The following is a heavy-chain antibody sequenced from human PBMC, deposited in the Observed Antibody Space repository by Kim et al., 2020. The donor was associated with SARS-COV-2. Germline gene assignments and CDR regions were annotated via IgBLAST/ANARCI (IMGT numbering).Heavy chain of an antibody. J-gene: IGHJ6*02. D-gene: IGHD3-22*01. CDR3: ARDQGYYYDSSGYTYGMDV. V-gene: IGHV4-59*01. Sequence: SRVTISVDTSKNQFSLKLSSVTAANTAVYYCARDQGYYYDSSGYTYGMDVWGQGTTVTVSS.